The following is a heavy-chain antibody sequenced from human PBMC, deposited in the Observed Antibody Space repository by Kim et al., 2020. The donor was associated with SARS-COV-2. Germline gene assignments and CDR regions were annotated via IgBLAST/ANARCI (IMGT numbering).Heavy chain of an antibody. CDR1: GFTFGDYA. CDR2: INWNSGSI. D-gene: IGHD3-16*01. J-gene: IGHJ6*02. Sequence: GGSLRLSCAASGFTFGDYAMHWVRQAPGKGLEWVSVINWNSGSIAYADSVKGRFTISRDNAKNSLYLEMNSLRPEDTALFYCAKDRFGDYSYVLDVWGQGTTVTVSS. V-gene: IGHV3-9*01. CDR3: AKDRFGDYSYVLDV.